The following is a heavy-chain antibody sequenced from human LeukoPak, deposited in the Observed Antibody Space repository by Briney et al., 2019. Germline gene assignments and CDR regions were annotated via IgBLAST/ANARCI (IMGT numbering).Heavy chain of an antibody. CDR3: AKRSRRLTIVRGVPREDV. J-gene: IGHJ6*02. Sequence: GGSLRLSCAASGFTFSSYSMNWVRQAPGKGLEWVSAISGNGGSTYYADSVKGRFTISRDNSKNTVYLEMSSLRAEDTAVYYCAKRSRRLTIVRGVPREDVWGQGTTVTVS. CDR1: GFTFSSYS. V-gene: IGHV3-23*01. D-gene: IGHD3-10*01. CDR2: ISGNGGST.